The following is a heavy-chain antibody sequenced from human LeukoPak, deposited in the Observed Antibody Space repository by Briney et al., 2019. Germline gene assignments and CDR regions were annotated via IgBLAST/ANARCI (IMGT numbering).Heavy chain of an antibody. CDR1: GGSISSGDYY. V-gene: IGHV4-61*08. CDR2: IYYSGST. J-gene: IGHJ4*02. D-gene: IGHD5-18*01. Sequence: SETLSLTCTVSGGSISSGDYYWSWLRQPPGTGLEWIGYIYYSGSTNYNPSLKSRVTITVDTSKNQFSLKLSSVTAADTAVYYCARNGYSGYFDYWGQGTLVTVSS. CDR3: ARNGYSGYFDY.